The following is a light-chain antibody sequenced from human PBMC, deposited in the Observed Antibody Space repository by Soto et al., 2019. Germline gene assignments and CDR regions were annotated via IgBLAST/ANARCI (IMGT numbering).Light chain of an antibody. V-gene: IGKV3-15*01. CDR3: QQYNTWPRAT. CDR1: QSINNN. J-gene: IGKJ4*01. Sequence: ETVMTQSPATLSVSPGERATLSCRASQSINNNLAWYQQKPGQAPRLIMFRTSTRATGVPARFSGSGSGTEFNITISSLQSEDFAVYYCQQYNTWPRATFGGGTKVEIK. CDR2: RTS.